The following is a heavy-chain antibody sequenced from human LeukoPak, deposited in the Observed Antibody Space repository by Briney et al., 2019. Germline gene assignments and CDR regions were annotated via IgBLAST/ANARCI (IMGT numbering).Heavy chain of an antibody. D-gene: IGHD3-10*01. Sequence: PSETLSLTCTVSGGSISSGDYYWSWIRQPPGKGLEWIGYIYYSGSTYYNPSLNSRVTISVDTSKNQFSLELSSVTAADTAVYYCARVTGSITYIDFWGQGTLVTVSS. V-gene: IGHV4-30-4*01. CDR1: GGSISSGDYY. CDR2: IYYSGST. J-gene: IGHJ4*02. CDR3: ARVTGSITYIDF.